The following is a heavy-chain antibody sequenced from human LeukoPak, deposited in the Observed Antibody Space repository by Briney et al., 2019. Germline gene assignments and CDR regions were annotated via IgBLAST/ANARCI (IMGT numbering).Heavy chain of an antibody. CDR3: ASSDTAMVLVY. V-gene: IGHV3-30-3*01. D-gene: IGHD5-18*01. J-gene: IGHJ4*02. Sequence: GGSLRLSCAASGFTFSSYAMHWVRQAPGKGLEWVAVISYDGSNKYYADSVKGRFTISRDNSKNTLYLQMNSLRAEDTAVYYCASSDTAMVLVYWGQGTLVTVSS. CDR2: ISYDGSNK. CDR1: GFTFSSYA.